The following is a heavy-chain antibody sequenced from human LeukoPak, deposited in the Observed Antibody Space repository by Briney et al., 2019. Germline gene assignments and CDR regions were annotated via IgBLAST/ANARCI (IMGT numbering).Heavy chain of an antibody. CDR3: AKDLQYSSGYPRDWYFDL. D-gene: IGHD6-19*01. CDR1: GFTFSSYA. Sequence: GGSLRLSCAASGFTFSSYAMSWVRQAPGRGLEWVSGISGSGDSTYYADSVEGRFTISRDNSKNTLYLQMNSLRAEDTAVYYCAKDLQYSSGYPRDWYFDLWGRGTLVTVSS. CDR2: ISGSGDST. V-gene: IGHV3-23*01. J-gene: IGHJ2*01.